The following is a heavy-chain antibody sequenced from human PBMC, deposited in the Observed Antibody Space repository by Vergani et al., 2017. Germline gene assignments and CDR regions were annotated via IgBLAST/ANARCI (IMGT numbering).Heavy chain of an antibody. CDR3: ARDGRYCSSTSCYTGNWFDP. CDR1: GFTFSDYY. J-gene: IGHJ5*02. D-gene: IGHD2-2*02. V-gene: IGHV3-11*06. Sequence: QVQLVESGGGLVKPGGSLRLSCAASGFTFSDYYMSWIRQAPGKGLEWVSYISSSSSYTNYADSVKGRFTISRDNAKNSLYLQMNSLRAEDTAVYYCARDGRYCSSTSCYTGNWFDPWGQGTLVTVSS. CDR2: ISSSSSYT.